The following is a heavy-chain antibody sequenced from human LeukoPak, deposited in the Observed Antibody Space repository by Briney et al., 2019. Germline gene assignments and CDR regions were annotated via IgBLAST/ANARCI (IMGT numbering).Heavy chain of an antibody. CDR2: IRGSGGST. V-gene: IGHV3-23*01. J-gene: IGHJ4*02. D-gene: IGHD4-17*01. Sequence: GGSLRLSCAASGFTFSSYAMSWVRQAPGRGLEWVSAIRGSGGSTYYADSVKGRFTMSRDNSKNTLYLQMNSLRAEDTAVYYCAKDLLSGNYIDGDYAAFDYWGQGTLVTVSS. CDR3: AKDLLSGNYIDGDYAAFDY. CDR1: GFTFSSYA.